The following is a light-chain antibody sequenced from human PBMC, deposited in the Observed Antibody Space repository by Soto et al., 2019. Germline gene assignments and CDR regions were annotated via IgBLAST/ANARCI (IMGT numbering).Light chain of an antibody. J-gene: IGLJ3*02. Sequence: NFMLTQPHSVSAAPGKTVILSCTRSSGSIASNCVQWHQQRPGSSPTTVIYEDNERPSGVPDRFSGSIDSSANSASLTISGLETEDEVDYYCQSYDATNQVFGGGTQLTVL. CDR2: EDN. V-gene: IGLV6-57*01. CDR1: SGSIASNC. CDR3: QSYDATNQV.